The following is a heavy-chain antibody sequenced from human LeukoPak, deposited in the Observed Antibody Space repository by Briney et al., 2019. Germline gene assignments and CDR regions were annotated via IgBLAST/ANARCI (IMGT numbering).Heavy chain of an antibody. CDR2: ISYDGTKE. CDR1: GFTFSSQW. CDR3: VRDVAF. J-gene: IGHJ4*02. Sequence: GGSLRLSCAASGFTFSSQWVSWVRQAPGKGLEWVAHISYDGTKEYYADSVKGRFSISRDNSQDTVYLQLSSLTTEDTARYYCVRDVAFWGQGTLIIVSS. V-gene: IGHV3-30*03.